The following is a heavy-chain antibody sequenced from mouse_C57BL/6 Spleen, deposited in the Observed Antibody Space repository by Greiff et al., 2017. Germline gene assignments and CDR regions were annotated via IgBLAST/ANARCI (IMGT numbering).Heavy chain of an antibody. CDR2: IWGDGGT. CDR3: AKDSS. CDR1: GFSLTSYG. J-gene: IGHJ3*02. V-gene: IGHV2-3*01. Sequence: QVQLQQSGPGLVAPSPCLSITCTVSGFSLTSYGVSWVRQPPGKGLEWLGVIWGDGGTNYHSALISRLSISKDNSKSQVFVKLNSLRADDTAAYYCAKDSSWGQGTLVTVSA. D-gene: IGHD1-3*01.